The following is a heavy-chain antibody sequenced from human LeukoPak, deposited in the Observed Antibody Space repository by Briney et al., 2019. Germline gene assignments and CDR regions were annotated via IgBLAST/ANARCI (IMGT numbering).Heavy chain of an antibody. CDR1: GYTFTSYD. Sequence: ASVKVSCKASGYTFTSYDINWVRQATGQGLEWMGWMNPNSGNTGYAQKFQGRVTMTRNTSISTAYTELSSLRSEDTAVYYCARGLMIAVDRGHWGQGTLVTVSS. CDR2: MNPNSGNT. CDR3: ARGLMIAVDRGH. D-gene: IGHD3-22*01. V-gene: IGHV1-8*01. J-gene: IGHJ4*02.